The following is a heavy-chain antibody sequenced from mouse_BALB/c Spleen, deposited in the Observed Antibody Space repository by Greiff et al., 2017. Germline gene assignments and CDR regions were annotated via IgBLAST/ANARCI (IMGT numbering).Heavy chain of an antibody. CDR1: GFTFSSYT. V-gene: IGHV5-6-4*01. D-gene: IGHD2-4*01. CDR2: ISSGGSYT. CDR3: TRDHDYGDYDAMDY. J-gene: IGHJ4*01. Sequence: EVQLVESGGGLVKPGGSLKLSCAASGFTFSSYTMSWVRQTPEKRLEWVATISSGGSYTYYPDSVKGRFTISRDNAKNTLYLQMSSLKSEDTAMYYCTRDHDYGDYDAMDYWGQGTSVTVSS.